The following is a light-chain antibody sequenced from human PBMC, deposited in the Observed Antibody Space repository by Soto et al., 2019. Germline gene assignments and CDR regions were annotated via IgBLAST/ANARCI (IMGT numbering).Light chain of an antibody. V-gene: IGLV1-47*01. Sequence: QSVLTQPPSASGTPGQGVTISCSGSTSNIGSNYVYWYQQLPGTAPKLLIYRNNQRPSGVPDRFSGSKSGTSVSLAISGLRSDDEADYFCATWDDGLNGFYVFGTGTKVTVL. CDR3: ATWDDGLNGFYV. CDR2: RNN. CDR1: TSNIGSNY. J-gene: IGLJ1*01.